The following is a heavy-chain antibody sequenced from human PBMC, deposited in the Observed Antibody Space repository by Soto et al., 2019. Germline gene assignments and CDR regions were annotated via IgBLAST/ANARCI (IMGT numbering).Heavy chain of an antibody. D-gene: IGHD4-17*01. J-gene: IGHJ5*02. CDR3: ARHDHGGTPFYAT. CDR2: IYYSGRT. CDR1: GGSLSHYY. V-gene: IGHV4-59*01. Sequence: QVQLQESGPGLVKPSETLSLTCTVSGGSLSHYYWSWIRQPPGKGLEWIGYIYYSGRTNYNPSLKTRLPMSVDTSKTQVSLKLNSVPAADVAVYYCARHDHGGTPFYATWGQGTLVSFSS.